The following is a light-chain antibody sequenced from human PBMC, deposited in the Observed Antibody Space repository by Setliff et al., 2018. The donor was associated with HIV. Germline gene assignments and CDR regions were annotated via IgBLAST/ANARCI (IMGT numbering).Light chain of an antibody. CDR2: EVN. CDR3: SSYTSISTYV. J-gene: IGLJ1*01. Sequence: QSALTQPPSVSGSPGQSVTSSCTGTSGDVGSYNRVSWYQQPPGTAPNLMIYEVNNRPSGVPDRFSGSKSGNTASLTISGLQAEDEADYYCSSYTSISTYVFGTGTKVTVL. CDR1: SGDVGSYNR. V-gene: IGLV2-18*02.